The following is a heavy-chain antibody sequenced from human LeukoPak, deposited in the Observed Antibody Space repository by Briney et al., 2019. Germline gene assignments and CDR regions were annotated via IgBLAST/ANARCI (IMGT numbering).Heavy chain of an antibody. D-gene: IGHD4-17*01. V-gene: IGHV3-30*02. J-gene: IGHJ4*02. Sequence: PGGSLRLSCAASGFTFSSYGMHWVRQAPGKGLEWVAFIRYDGSNKYYADSEKGRFTISRDNSKNTLYLQMNSLRAEDTAVYYCAKAEGDYVSDPLDYWGQGTLVTVSS. CDR2: IRYDGSNK. CDR1: GFTFSSYG. CDR3: AKAEGDYVSDPLDY.